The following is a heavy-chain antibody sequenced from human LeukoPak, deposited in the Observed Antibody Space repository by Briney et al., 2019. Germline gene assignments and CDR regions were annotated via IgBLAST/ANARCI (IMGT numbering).Heavy chain of an antibody. CDR2: INPNSGDT. V-gene: IGHV1-2*02. CDR1: GYTLTGYY. D-gene: IGHD4-23*01. CDR3: GRDARWEVPRIDALDF. J-gene: IGHJ3*01. Sequence: GASVKVSCKASGYTLTGYYMHWVRQAPGQGLEWMGWINPNSGDTFYLQKFQGRVTMTRDTSISTAYMELTSLTSDDTAVYYCGRDARWEVPRIDALDFWGQGTVVTVSS.